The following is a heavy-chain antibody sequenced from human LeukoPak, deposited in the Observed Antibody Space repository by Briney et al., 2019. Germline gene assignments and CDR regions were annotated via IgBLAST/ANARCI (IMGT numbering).Heavy chain of an antibody. D-gene: IGHD3-10*01. CDR3: ARIPGGSGSQYDY. J-gene: IGHJ4*02. Sequence: PGGSLRLSCAASGFTFSSYWMHWARQAPGKGLVWVSRINSDGSSTFYADSVKGRFTTSRDNAENTVYLQMNSLRADDTAVYYCARIPGGSGSQYDYWGQGTLVIVSS. CDR1: GFTFSSYW. CDR2: INSDGSST. V-gene: IGHV3-74*01.